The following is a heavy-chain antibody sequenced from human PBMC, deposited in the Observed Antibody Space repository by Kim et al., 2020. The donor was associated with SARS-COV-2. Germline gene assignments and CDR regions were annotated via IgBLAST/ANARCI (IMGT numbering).Heavy chain of an antibody. J-gene: IGHJ6*02. V-gene: IGHV4-31*03. CDR2: IYYSGST. CDR1: GGSISSGGYY. D-gene: IGHD2-2*02. CDR3: ARVDYCSSTSCYMTGGYYYYGMDV. Sequence: SETLSLTCTVSGGSISSGGYYWSWIRQHPGKGLEWIGYIYYSGSTYYNPSLKSRVTISVDTSKNQFSLKLSSVTAADTAVYYCARVDYCSSTSCYMTGGYYYYGMDVWGQGTTVTVSS.